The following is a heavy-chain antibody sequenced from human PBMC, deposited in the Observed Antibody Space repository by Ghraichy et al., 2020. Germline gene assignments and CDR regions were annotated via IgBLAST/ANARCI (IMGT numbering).Heavy chain of an antibody. D-gene: IGHD3-10*01. CDR1: GFTFSSYA. J-gene: IGHJ3*02. V-gene: IGHV3-23*01. Sequence: GGSLRLSCAASGFTFSSYAMSWVRQAPGKGLEWVSAISGSGGSTYYADSVKGRFTISRDNSKNTLYLQMNSLRAEDTAVYYCAKFKNQGYYGSGSYWSAFDIWGQGTMVTVSS. CDR3: AKFKNQGYYGSGSYWSAFDI. CDR2: ISGSGGST.